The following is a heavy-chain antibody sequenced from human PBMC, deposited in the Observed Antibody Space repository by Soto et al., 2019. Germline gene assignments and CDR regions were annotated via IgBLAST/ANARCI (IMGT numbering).Heavy chain of an antibody. CDR3: ARIGITGTTRTSYYYYGMDV. CDR1: GFTFSSYA. V-gene: IGHV3-23*01. Sequence: SLRLSCAASGFTFSSYAMSWVRQAPGKGLEWVSAISGSGGSTYYADSVKGRFTISRDNSKNTLYLQMNSLRAEDTAVYYCARIGITGTTRTSYYYYGMDVWGQGTTVTVSS. J-gene: IGHJ6*02. D-gene: IGHD1-7*01. CDR2: ISGSGGST.